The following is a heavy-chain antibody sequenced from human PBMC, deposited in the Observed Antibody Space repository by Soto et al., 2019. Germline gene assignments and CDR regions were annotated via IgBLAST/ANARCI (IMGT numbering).Heavy chain of an antibody. CDR2: IIPIFGTA. Sequence: QVQLVQSGAEVKKPGSSVTVSCKASGGTFSSYAISWVRQAPGQGLEWMGGIIPIFGTANYAQKFQGRVTITADKSTSTAYMELNSLRSEDMAVYYCAREVAARPRWFDPWGQGTLVTVSS. CDR1: GGTFSSYA. D-gene: IGHD6-6*01. CDR3: AREVAARPRWFDP. V-gene: IGHV1-69*06. J-gene: IGHJ5*02.